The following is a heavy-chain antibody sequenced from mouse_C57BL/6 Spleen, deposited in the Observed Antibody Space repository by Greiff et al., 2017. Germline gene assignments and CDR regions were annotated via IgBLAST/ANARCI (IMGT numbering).Heavy chain of an antibody. D-gene: IGHD2-5*01. CDR3: ARRGYSNPDWYFDY. CDR1: GFNIKDYY. Sequence: QVQLQQSGAELVKPGASVKLSCTASGFNIKDYYMHWVKQRPGKGLEWIGQIYPGDGDTNYNGKFKGKATLTADTSSSTAYMQLSSLTSEDSAVYCCARRGYSNPDWYFDYWGQGTTLTVSS. J-gene: IGHJ2*01. CDR2: IYPGDGDT. V-gene: IGHV1-80*01.